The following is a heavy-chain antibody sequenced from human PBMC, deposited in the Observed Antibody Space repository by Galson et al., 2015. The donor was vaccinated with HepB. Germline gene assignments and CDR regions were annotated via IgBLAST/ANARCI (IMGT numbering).Heavy chain of an antibody. Sequence: SLRLSCAASGFTFSSYAMSWVRQAPGKELEWVPAISGSGGSTYYADSVKGRFTISRDNSKNTLYLQMNSLRAEDTAVYYCAKQLLWFGEFNFDYWGQGTLVTVSS. D-gene: IGHD3-10*01. J-gene: IGHJ4*02. CDR3: AKQLLWFGEFNFDY. CDR2: ISGSGGST. CDR1: GFTFSSYA. V-gene: IGHV3-23*01.